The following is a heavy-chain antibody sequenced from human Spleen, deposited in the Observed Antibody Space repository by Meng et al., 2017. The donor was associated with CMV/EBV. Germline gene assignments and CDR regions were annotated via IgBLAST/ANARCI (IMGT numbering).Heavy chain of an antibody. CDR3: ARVSSSSEENS. J-gene: IGHJ4*02. V-gene: IGHV1-2*02. D-gene: IGHD6-13*01. Sequence: SCKASGYTFTGYYMHWVRQVPGQGLEWMGWINPYTGGTNYAQKFQGRVTMTSDTSISTAYMELSRLRSDDTAVYYCARVSSSSEENSWGQGTLVTVSS. CDR1: GYTFTGYY. CDR2: INPYTGGT.